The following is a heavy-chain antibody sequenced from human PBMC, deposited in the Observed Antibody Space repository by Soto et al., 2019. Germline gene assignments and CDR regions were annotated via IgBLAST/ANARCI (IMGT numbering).Heavy chain of an antibody. CDR3: ARLQEDYVWGSYRPRNNYYFDY. D-gene: IGHD3-16*02. J-gene: IGHJ4*02. V-gene: IGHV1-3*01. Sequence: ASVKVSCKASGYTFTLNWVRQAPGQRLEWMGWINAGNGNTKYSQKFQGRVTITRDTSASTAYMELSSLRSEDTAVYNCARLQEDYVWGSYRPRNNYYFDYWGQGTLVTVSS. CDR1: GYTFTLN. CDR2: INAGNGNT.